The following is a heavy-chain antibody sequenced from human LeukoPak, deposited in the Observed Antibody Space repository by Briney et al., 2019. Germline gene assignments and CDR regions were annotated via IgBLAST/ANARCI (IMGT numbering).Heavy chain of an antibody. Sequence: GGSLRLSCAASGFTFSSYAMSWVRQAPGKGLEWVSAISGSGGSTYYADSVKGRFTISRDNSKNTLYLQMNSLRAEDTAVYYCAKVPRYYYDSSGPSGYWGQGTLVTVS. D-gene: IGHD3-22*01. V-gene: IGHV3-23*01. CDR3: AKVPRYYYDSSGPSGY. CDR1: GFTFSSYA. J-gene: IGHJ4*02. CDR2: ISGSGGST.